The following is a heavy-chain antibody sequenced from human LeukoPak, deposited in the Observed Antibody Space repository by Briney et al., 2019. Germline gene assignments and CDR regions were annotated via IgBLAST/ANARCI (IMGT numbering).Heavy chain of an antibody. Sequence: GGSLRLSCVVSGFSFSDYAMSWVRRAPGKGLEWVSAITGSGQTKYYTDSAKGRFTMSRDNSKNTLYLQMNSLRDEDMAEYFCAKESLVVIESYFDSWGQGTLVLVSS. V-gene: IGHV3-23*01. D-gene: IGHD3-22*01. CDR3: AKESLVVIESYFDS. CDR2: ITGSGQTK. CDR1: GFSFSDYA. J-gene: IGHJ4*02.